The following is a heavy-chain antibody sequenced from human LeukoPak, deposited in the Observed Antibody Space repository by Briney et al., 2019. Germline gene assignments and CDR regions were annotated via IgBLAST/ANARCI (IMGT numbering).Heavy chain of an antibody. J-gene: IGHJ4*02. CDR2: IYYSGST. D-gene: IGHD6-13*01. CDR3: ATFIAAAGRGFFDY. CDR1: GGSISSYY. V-gene: IGHV4-59*01. Sequence: PSETLSLTCTVSGGSISSYYWSWIRQPPGKGLEWIGYIYYSGSTNYNPSLKSRVTISVDTSKNQFSLKLSSVTAADTAVYYCATFIAAAGRGFFDYWGQGTLVTVSS.